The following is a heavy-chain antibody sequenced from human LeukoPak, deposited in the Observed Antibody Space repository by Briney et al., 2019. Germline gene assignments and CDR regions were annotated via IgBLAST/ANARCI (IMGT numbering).Heavy chain of an antibody. V-gene: IGHV5-10-1*01. CDR1: GYSFTSYW. Sequence: GESLKISCKGSGYSFTSYWISWGRQMPGKGLEWMGRIEPSDSYTNYRPSFQGHVTTSADKSISTAYLQWSSLKASDTAMYYCARGDPGWFDPWGQGTLVTVSS. CDR3: ARGDPGWFDP. CDR2: IEPSDSYT. J-gene: IGHJ5*02. D-gene: IGHD2-21*02.